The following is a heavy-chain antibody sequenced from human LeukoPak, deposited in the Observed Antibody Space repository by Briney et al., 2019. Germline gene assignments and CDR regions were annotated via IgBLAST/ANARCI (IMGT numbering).Heavy chain of an antibody. Sequence: GGSLRLSCVASGFPFSTYGMIWVRQAPGKGPEWVSLVSNSGDTTNYADSVKGRFTISRDNSKNTLYLQMDSLRAEDTAAYYCANIGSSTFGSTGFWGQGTLVTVSS. J-gene: IGHJ4*02. D-gene: IGHD3-16*01. CDR3: ANIGSSTFGSTGF. CDR2: VSNSGDTT. CDR1: GFPFSTYG. V-gene: IGHV3-23*01.